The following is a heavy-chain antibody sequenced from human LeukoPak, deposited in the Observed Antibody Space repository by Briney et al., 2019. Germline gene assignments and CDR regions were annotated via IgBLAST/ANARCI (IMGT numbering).Heavy chain of an antibody. CDR2: ISATGAKT. CDR3: AKDRDGDFHFYLDV. Sequence: PGGSLRLSCEASGFTFSVYAMSWLRQAPGKGLEWVSLISATGAKTSYADSVKGRFTISRDNSRNMVFLQMHSLRAEDTAVYYCAKDRDGDFHFYLDVWGKGTTVSVSS. V-gene: IGHV3-23*01. D-gene: IGHD4-17*01. J-gene: IGHJ6*04. CDR1: GFTFSVYA.